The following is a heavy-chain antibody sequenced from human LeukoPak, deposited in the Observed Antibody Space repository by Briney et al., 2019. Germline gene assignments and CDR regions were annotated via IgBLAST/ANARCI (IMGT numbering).Heavy chain of an antibody. CDR2: INYSGST. D-gene: IGHD3-10*01. CDR3: ARAHYFGSGSYFDY. Sequence: PSQTLSLTCTVSGASIRSVGYYWSWIRQSPGKGLEWLGYINYSGSTYYNPSLKSRVSISVDTSKNRFSLNLNSVTAADTAVYFCARAHYFGSGSYFDYRGQGTLVAVSS. J-gene: IGHJ4*02. V-gene: IGHV4-30-4*01. CDR1: GASIRSVGYY.